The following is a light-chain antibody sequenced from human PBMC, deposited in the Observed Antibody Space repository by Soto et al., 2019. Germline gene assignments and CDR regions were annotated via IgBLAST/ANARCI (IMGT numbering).Light chain of an antibody. CDR3: LQADNYPHT. CDR2: AAS. V-gene: IGKV1-6*02. Sequence: AIQMTQSPSSLSASLGDRVTITCRASQGIRNDLNWYQQKPGKPPKLLIYAASTLLNGVPSRFSGGGSGTDGSLTISSLPPADFASYFCLQADNYPHTFGQGTRLEIK. CDR1: QGIRND. J-gene: IGKJ5*01.